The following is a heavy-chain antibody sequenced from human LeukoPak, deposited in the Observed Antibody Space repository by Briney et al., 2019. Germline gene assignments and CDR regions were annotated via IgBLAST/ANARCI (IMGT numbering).Heavy chain of an antibody. Sequence: ASVKVSCKGSGYTFTRYYMHWVRQAPGQGLEWMGWINPNSGGTNYAQKFQSRVTMTRDTSISTAYMELSRLRSDDTAVYYCARDRGSQTGETFDYWGQGTLVTVSS. CDR3: ARDRGSQTGETFDY. J-gene: IGHJ4*02. V-gene: IGHV1-2*02. CDR1: GYTFTRYY. CDR2: INPNSGGT. D-gene: IGHD7-27*01.